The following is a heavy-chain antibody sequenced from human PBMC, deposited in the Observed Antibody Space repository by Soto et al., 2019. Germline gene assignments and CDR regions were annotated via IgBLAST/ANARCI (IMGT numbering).Heavy chain of an antibody. D-gene: IGHD6-6*01. CDR3: ARPEYSSSSYGMDV. V-gene: IGHV3-48*02. Sequence: GGSLRLSCAASGFTFSSYSMNWVRQAPGKGLEWVSYICSSICTIYYADSVKVRFTISRYNAKNSLYLQMNSLRDEDTAVYYCARPEYSSSSYGMDVWGQGTTVTVSS. J-gene: IGHJ6*02. CDR1: GFTFSSYS. CDR2: ICSSICTI.